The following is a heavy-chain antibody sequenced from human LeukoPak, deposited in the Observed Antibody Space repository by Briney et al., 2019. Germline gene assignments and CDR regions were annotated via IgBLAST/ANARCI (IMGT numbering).Heavy chain of an antibody. J-gene: IGHJ4*02. CDR3: ARQTGSGLFILP. D-gene: IGHD3/OR15-3a*01. CDR1: GYTFTSYD. V-gene: IGHV1-8*03. Sequence: ASVKVSCKASGYTFTSYDINWVRQATGQGLEWMGWMNPNSGNTGYAQKFQGRVTITRNTSISTAYMELSSLRSEDTAVYYCARQTGSGLFILPGGQGTLVTVSS. CDR2: MNPNSGNT.